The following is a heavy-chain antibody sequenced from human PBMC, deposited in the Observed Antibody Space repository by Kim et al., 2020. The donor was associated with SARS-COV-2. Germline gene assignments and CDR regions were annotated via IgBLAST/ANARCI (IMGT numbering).Heavy chain of an antibody. CDR2: TYSGGST. CDR1: GFTVSSHY. V-gene: IGHV3-53*01. Sequence: GGSLRLSCAASGFTVSSHYMSWVRQAPGKGLEWVSVTYSGGSTYYADSVKGRFTISRDNSKNTLNLQMNSRSAEDTAVYYCARARLVTYGLDVWGQGTTV. CDR3: ARARLVTYGLDV. J-gene: IGHJ6*02.